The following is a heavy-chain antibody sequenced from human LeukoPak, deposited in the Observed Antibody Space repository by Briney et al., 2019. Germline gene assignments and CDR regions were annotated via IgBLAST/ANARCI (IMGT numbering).Heavy chain of an antibody. J-gene: IGHJ1*01. V-gene: IGHV3-64*01. CDR1: GFTFSSYA. Sequence: PGGSLRLSCAASGFTFSSYAMHWVRQAPGKGLEYVSAISSNGGSTYYANSVKGRFTISRDNSKNTLYLQMGSLRAEDMAVYYCARGAGYFQHWGQGTLVTVSS. CDR2: ISSNGGST. CDR3: ARGAGYFQH.